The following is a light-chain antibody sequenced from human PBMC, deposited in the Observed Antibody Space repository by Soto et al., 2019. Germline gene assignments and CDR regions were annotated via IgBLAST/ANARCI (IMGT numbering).Light chain of an antibody. V-gene: IGLV2-14*01. CDR2: DVT. CDR1: SRDVGAYNY. Sequence: QSALTQPASVSGSPGQSITISCTGTSRDVGAYNYVSWYQQHPGKAPKLMVYDVTNRPSGVSDRFSGSKSGNTASLTISGLQAEYEADYFCSSHSNITPYVFGTGTKLTVL. CDR3: SSHSNITPYV. J-gene: IGLJ1*01.